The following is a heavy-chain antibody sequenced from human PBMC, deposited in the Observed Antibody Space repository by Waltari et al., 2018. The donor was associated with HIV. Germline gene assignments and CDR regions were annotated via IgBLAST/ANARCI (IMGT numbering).Heavy chain of an antibody. J-gene: IGHJ4*02. Sequence: QLQLQESGPGLVKPSETLSLTCTVSGGSISSSSYYWGWIRQPPGKGLEWIGSIYYSGSTYYNPSLKSRVTISVDTSKNQFSLKLSSVTAADTAVYYCARDSGLALKGAAAGTGFNYWGQGTLVTVSS. CDR2: IYYSGST. D-gene: IGHD6-13*01. V-gene: IGHV4-39*07. CDR3: ARDSGLALKGAAAGTGFNY. CDR1: GGSISSSSYY.